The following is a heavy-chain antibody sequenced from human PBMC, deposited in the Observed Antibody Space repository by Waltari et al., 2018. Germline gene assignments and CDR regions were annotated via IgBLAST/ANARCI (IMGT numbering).Heavy chain of an antibody. CDR3: ARDTLSSSGGFGFDY. Sequence: QVQLVQSGAEVKKPGASVKVSCKASGYTIPSYGISWVRPASGQGLEWMGWISAYNGNTNYAQKLQGRVTMTTDTSTSTAYMELRSLRSDDTAVYYCARDTLSSSGGFGFDYWGQGTLVTVSS. CDR1: GYTIPSYG. J-gene: IGHJ4*02. V-gene: IGHV1-18*01. CDR2: ISAYNGNT. D-gene: IGHD6-6*01.